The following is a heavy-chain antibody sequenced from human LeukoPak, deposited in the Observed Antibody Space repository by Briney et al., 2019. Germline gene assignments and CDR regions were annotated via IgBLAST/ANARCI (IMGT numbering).Heavy chain of an antibody. Sequence: GGSLRLSCAASGFTFSSYAMSWVRQAPGKGLEWVSAISGSGGSTYYADSVKGRFTISRDNSRNTLYLQMNSLRAEDTAVYYCAKDRPNYYGTNGHYYRRDGDCWGQGTLVTVSS. J-gene: IGHJ4*02. CDR2: ISGSGGST. V-gene: IGHV3-23*01. D-gene: IGHD3-22*01. CDR3: AKDRPNYYGTNGHYYRRDGDC. CDR1: GFTFSSYA.